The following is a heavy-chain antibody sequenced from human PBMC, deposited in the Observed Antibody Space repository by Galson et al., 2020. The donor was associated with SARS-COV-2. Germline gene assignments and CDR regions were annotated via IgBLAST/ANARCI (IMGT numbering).Heavy chain of an antibody. CDR1: GYTLTSYG. D-gene: IGHD3-3*01. Sequence: SEKVSCKASGYTLTSYGITWVRQAPGQGLEWMGWISAYNGNTNYAQKFQGRVTMTTDTSTSTAYMELRSLRSDDTAVYYCARDQTIFGVVIDAFDIWGQGTMVTVSS. V-gene: IGHV1-18*01. CDR2: ISAYNGNT. J-gene: IGHJ3*02. CDR3: ARDQTIFGVVIDAFDI.